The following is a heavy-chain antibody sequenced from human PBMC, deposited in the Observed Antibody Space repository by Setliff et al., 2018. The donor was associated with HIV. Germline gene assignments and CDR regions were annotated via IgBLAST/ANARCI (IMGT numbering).Heavy chain of an antibody. D-gene: IGHD3-9*01. Sequence: ASVKVSCKASGGTFSSYAISWVRQAPGQGLDWMGGIIPKSGATKNAQKFQGRVTMTRDTSISTVYMELSSLRSDDTALYFCARGAEDLAINPPSFDYYFDYWGQGTPVTVSS. CDR3: ARGAEDLAINPPSFDYYFDY. CDR1: GGTFSSYA. CDR2: IIPKSGAT. V-gene: IGHV1-2*02. J-gene: IGHJ4*02.